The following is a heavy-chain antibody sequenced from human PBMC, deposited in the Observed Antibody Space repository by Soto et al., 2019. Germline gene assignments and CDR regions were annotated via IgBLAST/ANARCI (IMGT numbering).Heavy chain of an antibody. CDR1: GGSISSSSYY. D-gene: IGHD3-9*01. Sequence: QLQLQESGPGLVKPSETLSLTCTVSGGSISSSSYYWGWIRQPPGKGLEWIGSIYYSGSTYYNPSLKSRVTISVDTSKNQFSLKLTSVTAADTAVYYCARSEANSSSSWVLRYFDPLSNMDVWGKGTTVTVSS. CDR3: ARSEANSSSSWVLRYFDPLSNMDV. CDR2: IYYSGST. V-gene: IGHV4-39*01. J-gene: IGHJ6*03.